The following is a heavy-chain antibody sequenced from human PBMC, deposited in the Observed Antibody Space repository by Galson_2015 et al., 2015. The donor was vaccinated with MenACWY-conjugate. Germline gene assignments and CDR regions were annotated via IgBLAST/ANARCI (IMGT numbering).Heavy chain of an antibody. CDR3: ARDWAAGRAPRVCGAIDV. CDR1: GFTFSSYA. J-gene: IGHJ3*01. Sequence: SLRLSCAASGFTFSSYAMHWVRQAPGKGLEWVAVISYDGSNAYYADSVKGRFTISRDNSKNTLDLQVNSLRAEDTAGYYCARDWAAGRAPRVCGAIDVWGKGTMVTVSS. V-gene: IGHV3-30*04. CDR2: ISYDGSNA. D-gene: IGHD6-13*01.